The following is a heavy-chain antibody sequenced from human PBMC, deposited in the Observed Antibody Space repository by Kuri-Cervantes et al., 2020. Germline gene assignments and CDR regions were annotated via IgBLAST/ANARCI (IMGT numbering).Heavy chain of an antibody. V-gene: IGHV3-48*02. CDR3: ARGTIAAAGLPTYYYFDY. J-gene: IGHJ4*02. D-gene: IGHD6-13*01. CDR1: GFTFSSYA. Sequence: GESLKISCAASGFTFSSYAMHWVRQAPGKGLEWVSYISSSSSTIYYADSVKGRFTISRDNAKNSLYLQMNSLRDEDTAVYYCARGTIAAAGLPTYYYFDYWGQGTLVTVSS. CDR2: ISSSSSTI.